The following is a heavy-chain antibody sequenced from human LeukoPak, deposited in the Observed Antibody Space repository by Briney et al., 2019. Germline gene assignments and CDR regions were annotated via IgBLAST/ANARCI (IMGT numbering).Heavy chain of an antibody. CDR3: ARAYGDYVDYYYGMDV. CDR2: ISSSSSYI. D-gene: IGHD4-17*01. J-gene: IGHJ6*02. Sequence: GGSLRLSCAASGFTFSSYSMNWVRQAPGKGLEWVSSISSSSSYIYYADSVKGRFTISRDNAKNSLYLQMNSLRAEDTAVYYCARAYGDYVDYYYGMDVWGQGPTVTVSS. CDR1: GFTFSSYS. V-gene: IGHV3-21*01.